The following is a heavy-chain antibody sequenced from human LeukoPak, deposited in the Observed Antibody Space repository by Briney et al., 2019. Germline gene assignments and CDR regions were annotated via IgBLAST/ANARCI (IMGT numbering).Heavy chain of an antibody. CDR1: GFTFSSYW. D-gene: IGHD5-18*01. J-gene: IGHJ4*02. CDR3: AKDDTWIQLWSTKTFDY. CDR2: INSDGSST. V-gene: IGHV3-74*01. Sequence: GGSLRLSCAASGFTFSSYWMHWVRQAPGKGLVWVSRINSDGSSTSYADSVKGRFTISRDNAKNTLYLQMNSLRAEDTAVYYCAKDDTWIQLWSTKTFDYWGQGTLVTVSS.